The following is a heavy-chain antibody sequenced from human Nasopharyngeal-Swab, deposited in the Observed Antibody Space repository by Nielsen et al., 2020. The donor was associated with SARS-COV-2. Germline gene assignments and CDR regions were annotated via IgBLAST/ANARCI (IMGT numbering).Heavy chain of an antibody. V-gene: IGHV4-4*07. CDR1: GGSISSYY. Sequence: SETLSLTCTVSGGSISSYYWSWIRQPAGKGLGWIGRIYTSGSTNYNPSLKSRVTISVDTSKNQFSLKLSSVTAADTAVYYCARDSPTFDPWGQGTLVTVSS. CDR2: IYTSGST. J-gene: IGHJ5*02. CDR3: ARDSPTFDP.